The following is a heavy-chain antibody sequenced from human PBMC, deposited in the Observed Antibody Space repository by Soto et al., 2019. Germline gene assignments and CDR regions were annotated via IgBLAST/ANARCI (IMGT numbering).Heavy chain of an antibody. D-gene: IGHD6-13*01. V-gene: IGHV1-69*13. CDR1: GGTFSSYA. Sequence: SVKVSCKASGGTFSSYAISWVRQAPGQGLEWMGGIIPIFGTTNYAQKFKGRVTISADESSSTAYMELSSLTSEDAAVYYCARAAIHGSSWYFWFDPWGPGTLVTVSS. J-gene: IGHJ5*02. CDR2: IIPIFGTT. CDR3: ARAAIHGSSWYFWFDP.